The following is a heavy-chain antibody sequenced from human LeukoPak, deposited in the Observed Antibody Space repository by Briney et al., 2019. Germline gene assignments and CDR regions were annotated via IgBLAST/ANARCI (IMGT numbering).Heavy chain of an antibody. Sequence: GGSLRPSCAASGFTFSTYNMNWVRQAPGKGLEWVSYISSGSGTIYYADSVKGRFTISRDNAKNSLYLQMNSLRAEDTAVYYCATSTSILDCWGQGTLVTVSS. J-gene: IGHJ4*02. CDR2: ISSGSGTI. CDR3: ATSTSILDC. V-gene: IGHV3-48*01. CDR1: GFTFSTYN.